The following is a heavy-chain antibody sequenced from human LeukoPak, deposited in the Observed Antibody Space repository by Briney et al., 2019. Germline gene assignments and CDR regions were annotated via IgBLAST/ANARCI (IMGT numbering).Heavy chain of an antibody. J-gene: IGHJ3*02. Sequence: GGSLRLSCEASVFSVTNNSMSWVRRAPRKGLEWVSHIFGGVDTYYADSVRGRFTISRDSSKNTLYLQMNSLRAEDTAVYYCATSSRNWGPDGFDIWGQGIMVTVSS. CDR2: IFGGVDT. CDR1: VFSVTNNS. D-gene: IGHD7-27*01. CDR3: ATSSRNWGPDGFDI. V-gene: IGHV3-66*01.